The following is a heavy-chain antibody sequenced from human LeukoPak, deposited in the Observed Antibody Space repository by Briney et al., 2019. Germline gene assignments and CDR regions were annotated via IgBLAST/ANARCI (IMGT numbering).Heavy chain of an antibody. CDR3: AWTFLSYFDY. Sequence: TGGSLRLSCAACGLTFSKYWKLGVRHAPGKGLVGVSGINSDGSNTIYADYVKGRITISRDNAKNTLYLQMNILRAEDTSLYYCAWTFLSYFDYWGQGTLVTVSS. V-gene: IGHV3-74*01. J-gene: IGHJ4*02. CDR1: GLTFSKYW. D-gene: IGHD3/OR15-3a*01. CDR2: INSDGSNT.